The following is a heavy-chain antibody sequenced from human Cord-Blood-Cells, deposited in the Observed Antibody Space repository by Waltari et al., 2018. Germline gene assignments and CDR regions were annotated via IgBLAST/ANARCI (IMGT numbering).Heavy chain of an antibody. D-gene: IGHD5-18*01. CDR3: ARIQLWVPFGAFDI. V-gene: IGHV3-30-3*01. CDR2: ISYDGSNK. CDR1: GFTFSSYA. Sequence: QVQLVESGGGVVQPGRSLRLSCAASGFTFSSYAMHWVRQAPGKGLEWVAVISYDGSNKYYADSVKVRFTISRDNSKNTLYLQMNSLRAEDTAVYYCARIQLWVPFGAFDIWGQGTMVTVSS. J-gene: IGHJ3*02.